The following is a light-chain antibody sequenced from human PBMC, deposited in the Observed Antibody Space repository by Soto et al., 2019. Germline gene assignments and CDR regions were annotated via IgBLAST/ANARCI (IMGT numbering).Light chain of an antibody. J-gene: IGLJ1*01. CDR3: CSYTTSNTFA. Sequence: QSVLTQPASVSGSLGQSITISCSGTSSDVGAYNYASWYQQYPGKAPKLMIYHVTDRPSGVSNRFSGSKSGNTASLTISGLQAEDEADYYCCSYTTSNTFAFGTGTKVTVL. V-gene: IGLV2-14*01. CDR1: SSDVGAYNY. CDR2: HVT.